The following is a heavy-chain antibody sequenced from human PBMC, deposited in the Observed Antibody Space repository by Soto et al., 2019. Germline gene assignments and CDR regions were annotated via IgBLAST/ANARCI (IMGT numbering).Heavy chain of an antibody. Sequence: EVQLLESGGGLVQPGGSLRLSCAASGFTFSSYAMSWVRQAPGKGLEWVSAISGSGGSRYYADSGKGRFTISRDNSKNSLYLQMISQRAEDSAVYYCAKDQLAAAQYYCYYCMDVWGQGTPVTVSS. V-gene: IGHV3-23*01. CDR2: ISGSGGSR. CDR1: GFTFSSYA. J-gene: IGHJ6*02. CDR3: AKDQLAAAQYYCYYCMDV. D-gene: IGHD6-25*01.